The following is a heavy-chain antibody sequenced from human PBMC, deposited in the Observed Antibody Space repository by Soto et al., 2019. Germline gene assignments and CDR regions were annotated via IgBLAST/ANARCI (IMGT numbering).Heavy chain of an antibody. V-gene: IGHV3-23*01. CDR1: GFTFSSYA. J-gene: IGHJ6*02. CDR2: ISSSGGST. CDR3: MRPAPRCRHYFYFGMDV. Sequence: EVQLLESGGGLVQPGGSLRLSCAASGFTFSSYAMSWVRQAPGKGLEWVSGISSSGGSTYYADSVKGRFTISRDNSKNTLFLRMNRPRVEDTAVYYCMRPAPRCRHYFYFGMDVWGQGTTVTVSS. D-gene: IGHD4-17*01.